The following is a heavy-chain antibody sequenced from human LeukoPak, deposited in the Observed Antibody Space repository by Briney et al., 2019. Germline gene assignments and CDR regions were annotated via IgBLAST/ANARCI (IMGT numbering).Heavy chain of an antibody. V-gene: IGHV1-69*01. CDR2: IIPIFGTA. CDR3: ARVGGYSYCYLVPHYFDY. Sequence: SVKVSCKASGGTFSSYAISWVRQAPGQGLEWMGGIIPIFGTANYAQKFQGRVTITADESTSTAYMELSSLRTEDTAVYYCARVGGYSYCYLVPHYFDYWGQGTLVTVSS. D-gene: IGHD5-18*01. J-gene: IGHJ4*02. CDR1: GGTFSSYA.